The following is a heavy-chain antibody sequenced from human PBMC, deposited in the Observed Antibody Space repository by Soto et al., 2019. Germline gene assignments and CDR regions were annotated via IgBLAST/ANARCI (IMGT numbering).Heavy chain of an antibody. Sequence: GGSLRLSCAASVFTFSSYAMHCVRHSPGKWLEWVAVISYDGSNKYYADSVKGRFTISRDNSKNTLYLQMNSLRAEDTAVYYCARGAPTGYYYDTSGHYYDWGQGTLGTVSS. CDR1: VFTFSSYA. V-gene: IGHV3-30-3*01. CDR3: ARGAPTGYYYDTSGHYYD. J-gene: IGHJ4*02. D-gene: IGHD3-22*01. CDR2: ISYDGSNK.